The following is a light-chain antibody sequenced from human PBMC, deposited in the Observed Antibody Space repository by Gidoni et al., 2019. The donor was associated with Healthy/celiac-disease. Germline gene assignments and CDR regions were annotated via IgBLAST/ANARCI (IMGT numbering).Light chain of an antibody. CDR2: AAS. Sequence: DIQMTQSPSSLSASVGDRVTITCRASQSISSSLNWYQQKRGKAPKILIYAASSLQSVVPSRFRGSGSGKDVTPISSSRHHEDFATYYWQHSYSTWTFGQGTKVEIK. CDR1: QSISSS. J-gene: IGKJ1*01. V-gene: IGKV1-39*01. CDR3: QHSYSTWT.